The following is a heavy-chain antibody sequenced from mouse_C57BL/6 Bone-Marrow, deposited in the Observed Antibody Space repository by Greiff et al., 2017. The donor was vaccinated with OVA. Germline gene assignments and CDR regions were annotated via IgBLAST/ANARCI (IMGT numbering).Heavy chain of an antibody. CDR1: GYTFTSYG. CDR2: IYPRSGNT. CDR3: ARTTRYAMDY. J-gene: IGHJ4*01. V-gene: IGHV1-81*01. Sequence: QVHVKQSGAELVRPGASVKLSCKASGYTFTSYGISWVKQRTGQGLEWIGEIYPRSGNTYYNEKFKGTATLTADKSSSTAYMELRSLTSEDSAVYFCARTTRYAMDYWGQGTSVTVSS. D-gene: IGHD2-12*01.